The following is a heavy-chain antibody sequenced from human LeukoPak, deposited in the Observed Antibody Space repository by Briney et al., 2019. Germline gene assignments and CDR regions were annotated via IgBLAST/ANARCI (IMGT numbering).Heavy chain of an antibody. V-gene: IGHV1-2*06. CDR2: INPNSGGT. Sequence: GASVKASCKASGYTFTGYYMHWVRQAPGQGLEWMGRINPNSGGTNYAQKFQARVTMTRDTSISTAYMELSRLRSDDTAVYYCAKTWRYCSGGSCYTWDYWGQGTLVTVSS. D-gene: IGHD2-15*01. CDR3: AKTWRYCSGGSCYTWDY. CDR1: GYTFTGYY. J-gene: IGHJ4*02.